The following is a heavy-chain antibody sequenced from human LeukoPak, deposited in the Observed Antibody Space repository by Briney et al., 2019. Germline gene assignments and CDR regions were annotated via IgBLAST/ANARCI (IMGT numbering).Heavy chain of an antibody. CDR3: AKYYCSRTSCYHFDY. CDR2: IHYSGST. Sequence: PSETLSLTCTVSGGSVSSRSHYWSWIRHPPGKGLEWIGYIHYSGSTNYNPSLKSRVTILADTSKNQFSLKLSSVTAADRAVHYCAKYYCSRTSCYHFDYWGQGTLVTVSS. CDR1: GGSVSSRSHY. D-gene: IGHD2-2*01. V-gene: IGHV4-61*01. J-gene: IGHJ4*02.